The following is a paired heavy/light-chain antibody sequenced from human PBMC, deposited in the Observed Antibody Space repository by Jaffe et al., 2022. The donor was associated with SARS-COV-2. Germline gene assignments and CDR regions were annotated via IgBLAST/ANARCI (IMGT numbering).Light chain of an antibody. J-gene: IGLJ3*02. Sequence: QSALTQPASVSGSPGQSISISCTGTSSDVGAYNYVSWYQQHPGKAPKLMIYDVSSRPSGVSDRFSGSKSGSTASLTISGLQAEDEADYYCSSYTRSNTWVFGGGTKLTVL. CDR1: SSDVGAYNY. CDR3: SSYTRSNTWV. V-gene: IGLV2-14*03. CDR2: DVS.
Heavy chain of an antibody. V-gene: IGHV3-33*01. CDR1: GFTFSTYN. Sequence: QVQLVESGGGVVQPGRALKVSCAASGFTFSTYNMHWVRQAPGKGLEWVAAIWFDGSEKHYADSVKGRFTISRDNSKNTLDLQMNSLRAEDTALYYCARDLLQNYYYYGMDVWGQGTTVTVSS. CDR2: IWFDGSEK. CDR3: ARDLLQNYYYYGMDV. D-gene: IGHD4-4*01. J-gene: IGHJ6*02.